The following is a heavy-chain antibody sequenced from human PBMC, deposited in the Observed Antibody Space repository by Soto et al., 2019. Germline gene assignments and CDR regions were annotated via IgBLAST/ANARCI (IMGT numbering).Heavy chain of an antibody. CDR2: ISYDGSNK. D-gene: IGHD3-9*01. CDR1: GFTFSSYA. V-gene: IGHV3-30-3*01. J-gene: IGHJ4*02. CDR3: ARVRYYDILTGSLGYFDY. Sequence: PGGSLRLSCAASGFTFSSYAMHWVRQAPGKGLEWVAVISYDGSNKYYADSVKGRFTISRDNSKNTLYLQMNSLRAEDTAVYYCARVRYYDILTGSLGYFDYWGQGTLVTVSS.